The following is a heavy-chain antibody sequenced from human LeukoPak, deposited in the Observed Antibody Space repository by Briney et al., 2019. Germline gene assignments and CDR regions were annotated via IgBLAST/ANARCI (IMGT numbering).Heavy chain of an antibody. CDR1: GDSISSGSHY. J-gene: IGHJ6*02. CDR3: ARLGYYDSSGSHLSYYYYYGMDV. V-gene: IGHV4-61*09. D-gene: IGHD3-22*01. CDR2: IYTSGST. Sequence: SQTLSLTCTVSGDSISSGSHYWSWIQQPAGKGLEWIGHIYTSGSTNYNPSLKSRVTISVDTSTNQFSLNLSSVTAADTAVYYCARLGYYDSSGSHLSYYYYYGMDVWGQGTTVTVSS.